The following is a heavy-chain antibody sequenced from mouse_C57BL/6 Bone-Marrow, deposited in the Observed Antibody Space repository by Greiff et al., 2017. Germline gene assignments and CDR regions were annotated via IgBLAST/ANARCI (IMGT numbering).Heavy chain of an antibody. Sequence: VQLQQPGAELAKPGASVKLSCKASGYTFTSYWMHWVKQRPGQGLEWIGYINPSSGYTKYNQKFKDKATLTADKSSSTAYMQLSSLAYEDSAVYYCARSPQGRRWDFDVWGTGTTVTVSS. CDR2: INPSSGYT. V-gene: IGHV1-7*01. CDR3: ARSPQGRRWDFDV. D-gene: IGHD3-2*02. CDR1: GYTFTSYW. J-gene: IGHJ1*03.